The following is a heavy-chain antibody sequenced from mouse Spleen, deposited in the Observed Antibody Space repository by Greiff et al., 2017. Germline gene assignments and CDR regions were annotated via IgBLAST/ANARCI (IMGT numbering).Heavy chain of an antibody. J-gene: IGHJ3*01. CDR1: GYTFTDYE. CDR3: TRSASGAY. CDR2: IDPETGGT. V-gene: IGHV1-15*01. D-gene: IGHD3-1*01. Sequence: LVESGASVTLSCKASGYTFTDYEMHWVKQTPVHGLEWIGAIDPETGGTAYNQKFKGKAILTADKSSSTAYMELRSLTSEDSAVYYCTRSASGAYWGQGTLVTVSA.